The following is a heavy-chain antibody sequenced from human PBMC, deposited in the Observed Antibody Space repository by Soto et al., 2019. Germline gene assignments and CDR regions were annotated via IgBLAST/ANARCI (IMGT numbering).Heavy chain of an antibody. CDR2: INPSGGST. CDR1: GYTFTSYY. Sequence: ASVKVSCKASGYTFTSYYMHCVLQSPLQWLEWMGIINPSGGSTSYAQKFQGRVTMTRDTSTSTVYMELSSLRSEDTAVYYCARDYYDILTGYYEAPGPSYYYYGMDVWGQGTTVTVSS. V-gene: IGHV1-46*01. J-gene: IGHJ6*02. D-gene: IGHD3-9*01. CDR3: ARDYYDILTGYYEAPGPSYYYYGMDV.